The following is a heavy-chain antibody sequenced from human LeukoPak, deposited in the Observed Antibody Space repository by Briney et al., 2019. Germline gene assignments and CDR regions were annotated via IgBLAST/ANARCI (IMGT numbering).Heavy chain of an antibody. J-gene: IGHJ4*02. D-gene: IGHD1-26*01. V-gene: IGHV3-64*01. Sequence: GGSLRLSGAASGFTVSSYSMHWVRQAPGKGREYVSAISANGRNTYYASSVKGRFTISRDNSKNTLYLQMGSLRAEDLAVYYCARVGLGSGFDYWGQGTLVTVSS. CDR3: ARVGLGSGFDY. CDR1: GFTVSSYS. CDR2: ISANGRNT.